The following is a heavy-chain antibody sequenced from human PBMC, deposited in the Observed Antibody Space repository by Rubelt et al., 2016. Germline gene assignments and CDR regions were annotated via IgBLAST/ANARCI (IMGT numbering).Heavy chain of an antibody. Sequence: GESGAEVKKPGSSVKVSCKASGGTFSSYAISWVRQAPGQGLEWMGGIIPIFGTANYAQKFQGRVTITADESTSTAYMELSSLRSEDTAVYYCASAQKNSGSNFDWLLSDYWGQGTLVTVSS. CDR3: ASAQKNSGSNFDWLLSDY. CDR2: IIPIFGTA. D-gene: IGHD3-9*01. CDR1: GGTFSSYA. J-gene: IGHJ4*02. V-gene: IGHV1-69*13.